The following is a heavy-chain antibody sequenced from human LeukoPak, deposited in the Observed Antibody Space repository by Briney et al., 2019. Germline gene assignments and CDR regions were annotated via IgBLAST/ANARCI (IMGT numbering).Heavy chain of an antibody. Sequence: PSETLSLTCTVSGGSISSGSYYWSWIRQPAGKGLEWIGRIYTSGSTNYNPSLKSRVTISVDTSKNQFSLKLSSVTAADTAVYYCASAVAGPSKFDYWGQGTLVTVSS. CDR2: IYTSGST. V-gene: IGHV4-61*02. CDR3: ASAVAGPSKFDY. D-gene: IGHD6-19*01. J-gene: IGHJ4*02. CDR1: GGSISSGSYY.